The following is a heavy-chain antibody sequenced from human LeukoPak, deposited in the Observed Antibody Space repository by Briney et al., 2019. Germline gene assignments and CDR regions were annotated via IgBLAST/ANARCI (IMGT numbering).Heavy chain of an antibody. Sequence: PGGSLRLSCAASGFTFSSYWMSWVRQAPAKGLEWVANINQDGSEKYYVDSVKGRFTISRDNAKNSLYLQMNSLRAEDTAVYYCARASASYSAYDDYWGQGTLVTVSS. CDR3: ARASASYSAYDDY. CDR2: INQDGSEK. D-gene: IGHD5-12*01. V-gene: IGHV3-7*01. J-gene: IGHJ4*02. CDR1: GFTFSSYW.